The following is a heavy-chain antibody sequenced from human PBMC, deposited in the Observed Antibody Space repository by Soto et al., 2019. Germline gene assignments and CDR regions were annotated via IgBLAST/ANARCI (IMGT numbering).Heavy chain of an antibody. Sequence: QVQLQESGPGLVKPSETLSLTCTVSGGSVSSGSYYWSWIRQPPGKGLEWIGYIYYSGSTNYNPSPKRRXXIXVXXYKNQFSLKLSSVTAADTAVYYCAREGGYSSDMDVWGQGTTVTVSS. V-gene: IGHV4-61*01. D-gene: IGHD6-19*01. CDR1: GGSVSSGSYY. CDR2: IYYSGST. J-gene: IGHJ6*02. CDR3: AREGGYSSDMDV.